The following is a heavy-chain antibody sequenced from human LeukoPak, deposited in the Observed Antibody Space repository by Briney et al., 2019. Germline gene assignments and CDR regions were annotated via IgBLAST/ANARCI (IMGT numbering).Heavy chain of an antibody. J-gene: IGHJ4*02. CDR2: ISYDGSNI. CDR3: ARDADGVVDY. D-gene: IGHD3-10*01. V-gene: IGHV3-30-3*01. Sequence: GGSLRLSCAASGFTFTHYPIHWVRQAPGRGLEWVALISYDGSNIYYADSVKGRFTISRDNSKNTLYLQMNSLRAEDTAVYYCARDADGVVDYWSQGTLVTVSS. CDR1: GFTFTHYP.